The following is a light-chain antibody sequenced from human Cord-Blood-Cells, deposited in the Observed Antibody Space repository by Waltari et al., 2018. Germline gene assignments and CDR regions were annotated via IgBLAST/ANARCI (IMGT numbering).Light chain of an antibody. J-gene: IGLJ3*02. V-gene: IGLV1-40*01. CDR3: QSYDSSLSGSV. Sequence: QSVLTQPPSVSGAPGQSVTISCTGRSPNIGAGFAVHWYQQLPGTAPKLLIYGNSNRPSGVPDRFSGSKSGTSASLAITGLQAEDEADYYCQSYDSSLSGSVFGGGTKLTVL. CDR2: GNS. CDR1: SPNIGAGFA.